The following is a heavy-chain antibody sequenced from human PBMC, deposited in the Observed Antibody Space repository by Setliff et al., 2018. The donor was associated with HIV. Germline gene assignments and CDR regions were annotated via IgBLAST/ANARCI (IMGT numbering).Heavy chain of an antibody. J-gene: IGHJ6*02. CDR1: GDSISSSGPGYY. CDR3: ARSRTSSGYYGVTGYGMDV. V-gene: IGHV4-61*08. CDR2: IYYSGST. D-gene: IGHD3-22*01. Sequence: NPSETLSLTCTVSGDSISSSGPGYYWSWTRQPPGKGLEWIGYIYYSGSTNYNPSLKSRVTISVATSKNQFSLKLNSVTTADTAVYYCARSRTSSGYYGVTGYGMDVWGQGTTVTVSS.